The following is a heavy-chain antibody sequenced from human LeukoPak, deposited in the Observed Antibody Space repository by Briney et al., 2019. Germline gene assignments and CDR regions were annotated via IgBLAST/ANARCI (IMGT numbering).Heavy chain of an antibody. CDR2: INPNSGGT. V-gene: IGHV1-2*02. CDR3: ARGPDRYCSSTSCRVNYMDV. Sequence: ASVKVSCKASGYTFTGYYMHWVRQAPGQGLEWMGWINPNSGGTNYAQKFQGRVTMTRDTSISTAYMELSRLRSDDTAVYYCARGPDRYCSSTSCRVNYMDVWGKGTTVTVSS. CDR1: GYTFTGYY. J-gene: IGHJ6*03. D-gene: IGHD2-2*01.